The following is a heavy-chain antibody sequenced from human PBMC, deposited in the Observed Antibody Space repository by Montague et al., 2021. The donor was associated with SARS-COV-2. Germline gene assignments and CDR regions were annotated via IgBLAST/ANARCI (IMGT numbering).Heavy chain of an antibody. Sequence: SETLSLTCSVSGGSFSSGDSDWVWPRQAPGKGLEWIGELHYAGSAXYNPSLRSRVTISADTSKNQFSLKLNSVTAADTAVYYCVATYNGNWYYFDYWGQGTLVTVSS. CDR2: LHYAGSA. CDR3: VATYNGNWYYFDY. J-gene: IGHJ4*02. V-gene: IGHV4-39*01. D-gene: IGHD6-13*01. CDR1: GGSFSSGDSD.